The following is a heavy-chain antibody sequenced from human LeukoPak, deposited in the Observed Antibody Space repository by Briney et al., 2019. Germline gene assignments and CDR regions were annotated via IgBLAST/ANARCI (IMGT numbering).Heavy chain of an antibody. CDR3: AKGSLGSWYYFDY. CDR1: GFTFGTSA. Sequence: GGSLRLSCAASGFTFGTSAMSWVRQAPGKGPEWVSAFSRSGPDTYYADSVKGRFTIFRDNSKDTLYLQMNSLRAEDTAVYYCAKGSLGSWYYFDYWGQGTLVTVSS. D-gene: IGHD6-13*01. V-gene: IGHV3-23*01. J-gene: IGHJ4*02. CDR2: FSRSGPDT.